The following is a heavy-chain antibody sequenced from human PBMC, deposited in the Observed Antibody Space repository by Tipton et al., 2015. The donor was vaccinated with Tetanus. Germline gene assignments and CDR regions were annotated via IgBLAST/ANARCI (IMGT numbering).Heavy chain of an antibody. CDR2: IYFQGSP. CDR1: GGSFSDKKYY. D-gene: IGHD2/OR15-2a*01. V-gene: IGHV4-39*02. J-gene: IGHJ5*02. Sequence: GLVKPSETLSLTCNVSGGSFSDKKYYWGWIRQAPGKGLEWIASIYFQGSPYYSPSLKSRLTIDVDTSQNLFSLRLTSVTAADTAVYFCARHLYGYWFDPWGQGTRVTVSS. CDR3: ARHLYGYWFDP.